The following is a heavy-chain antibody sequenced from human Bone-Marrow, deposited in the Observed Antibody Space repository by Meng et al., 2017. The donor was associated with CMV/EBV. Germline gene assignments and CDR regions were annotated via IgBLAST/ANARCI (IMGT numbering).Heavy chain of an antibody. CDR1: FTSYG. D-gene: IGHD2-2*01. CDR3: ARDGGYQLLSFYYYGMDV. CDR2: ISAYNGNT. J-gene: IGHJ6*02. V-gene: IGHV1-18*01. Sequence: FTSYGISWVRQAPGQGLEWMGWISAYNGNTNYAQKLQGRVTMTTDTSTSTAYMELRSLRSDDTAVYYCARDGGYQLLSFYYYGMDVWGQGTTVTVSS.